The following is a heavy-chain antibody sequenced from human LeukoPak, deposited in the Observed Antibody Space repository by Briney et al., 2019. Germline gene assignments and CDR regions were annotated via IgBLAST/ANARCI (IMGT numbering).Heavy chain of an antibody. V-gene: IGHV4-59*01. CDR2: IYYSGST. CDR1: GGSISSYY. Sequence: PSETLSLTCTVSGGSISSYYWSWVRQPPGKGLEWIGYIYYSGSTNYNPSLKSRVTISVDTSKNQFSLKLSSVTAADTAVYYCARGGGLRYFDWLARFDYWGQGTLVTVSS. CDR3: ARGGGLRYFDWLARFDY. J-gene: IGHJ4*02. D-gene: IGHD3-9*01.